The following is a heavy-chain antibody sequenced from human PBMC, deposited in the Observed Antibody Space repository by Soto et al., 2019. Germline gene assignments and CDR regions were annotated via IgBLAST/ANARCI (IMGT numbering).Heavy chain of an antibody. D-gene: IGHD3-22*01. CDR1: GGSVTSGSYY. Sequence: SETLSLTCTVSGGSVTSGSYYWSWIRQPPGKGLEWIGYIYYSGSTIYNPSLKSRLTMSVDTSKNQFSLKLSSVTAADTAVYYCARVPYDYDSSGYYPFDPWGQGTMVTVSS. J-gene: IGHJ5*02. V-gene: IGHV4-61*01. CDR2: IYYSGST. CDR3: ARVPYDYDSSGYYPFDP.